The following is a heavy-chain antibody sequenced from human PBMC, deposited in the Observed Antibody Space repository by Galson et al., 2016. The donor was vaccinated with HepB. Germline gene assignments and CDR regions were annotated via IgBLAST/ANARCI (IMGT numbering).Heavy chain of an antibody. V-gene: IGHV1-18*04. CDR1: GYTFTSYG. J-gene: IGHJ5*01. CDR2: ISGYNGYT. CDR3: ARSGDGNWFES. D-gene: IGHD2-21*02. Sequence: SGYTFTSYGIGWVRQAPGHGLEWMGWISGYNGYTDSAQRLQGRVTMTTDTSTSTAYMELSSPRSDDTAVYYCARSGDGNWFESWGQGTLVTVSS.